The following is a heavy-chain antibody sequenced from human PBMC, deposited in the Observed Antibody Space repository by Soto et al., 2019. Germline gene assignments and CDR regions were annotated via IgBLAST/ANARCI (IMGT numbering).Heavy chain of an antibody. CDR2: INAGNGNT. V-gene: IGHV1-3*01. J-gene: IGHJ6*02. CDR1: GYGFTTYG. Sequence: ASVKVSCKGSGYGFTTYGITWVRQAPGQRLEWMGWINAGNGNTKYSQKFQGRVTITRDTSASTAYMELSSLRSEDTAVYYCAKDYYDSSGYFIVSNYYYYYYGMDVWGQGTTVTVSS. CDR3: AKDYYDSSGYFIVSNYYYYYYGMDV. D-gene: IGHD3-22*01.